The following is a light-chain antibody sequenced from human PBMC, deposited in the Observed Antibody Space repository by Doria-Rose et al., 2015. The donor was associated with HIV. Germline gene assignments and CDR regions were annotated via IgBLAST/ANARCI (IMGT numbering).Light chain of an antibody. CDR2: DVT. V-gene: IGLV2-14*03. CDR1: SSDVGYYKY. CDR3: SSYTSGTSFV. J-gene: IGLJ2*01. Sequence: QSALTQPASVSGSPGQSITISCTGTSSDVGYYKYVSWYQQYPGKAPKLIISDVTKRPSGVSDRFSGSKSGNTASLTISGLQAEDEAEYFCSSYTSGTSFVFGGRTKLTV.